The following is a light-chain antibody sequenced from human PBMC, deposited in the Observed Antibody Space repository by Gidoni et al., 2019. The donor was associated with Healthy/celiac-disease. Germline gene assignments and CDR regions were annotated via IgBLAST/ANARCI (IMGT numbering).Light chain of an antibody. CDR2: DAS. J-gene: IGKJ2*01. V-gene: IGKV3-11*01. CDR1: QSVSSY. CDR3: QQRSNWPPYT. Sequence: EIVLTQSPATLSLSPGERATLSCRASQSVSSYLAWYQQKPGQAHRLLIYDASNRVTGIPARFSGSGSGTDFTLTISSLEPEDFAVYYCQQRSNWPPYTFGQGTKLEIK.